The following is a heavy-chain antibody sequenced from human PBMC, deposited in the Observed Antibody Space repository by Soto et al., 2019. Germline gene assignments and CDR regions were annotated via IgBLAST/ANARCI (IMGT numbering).Heavy chain of an antibody. CDR1: GFTFSSYA. CDR3: ARDLFYDFWSGSNWFDP. CDR2: ISYDGSNK. V-gene: IGHV3-30-3*01. J-gene: IGHJ5*02. Sequence: GGSLRLSCAASGFTFSSYAMHWVRQAPGKGLEWVAVISYDGSNKYYADSVKGRFTISRDNSKNTLYLQMNSPRAEDTAVYYCARDLFYDFWSGSNWFDPWGQGTLVTVSS. D-gene: IGHD3-3*01.